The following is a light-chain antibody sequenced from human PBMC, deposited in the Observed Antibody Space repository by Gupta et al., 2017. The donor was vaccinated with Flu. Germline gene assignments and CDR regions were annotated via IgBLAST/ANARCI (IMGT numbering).Light chain of an antibody. CDR3: QQYYTTPWT. J-gene: IGKJ1*01. Sequence: DIVMTQSPDSLAVSLGERATINCKSSQSVLYSSNNKTYVAWYQQKGGHPPKLLIYWASTRESGVPDRFSGSGSGTDFTLTISSLQAEDVAVYYCQQYYTTPWTFGQGTKVEIK. CDR2: WAS. CDR1: QSVLYSSNNKTY. V-gene: IGKV4-1*01.